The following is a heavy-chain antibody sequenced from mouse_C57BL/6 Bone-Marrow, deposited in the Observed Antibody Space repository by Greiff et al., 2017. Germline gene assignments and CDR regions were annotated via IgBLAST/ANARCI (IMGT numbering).Heavy chain of an antibody. CDR2: IHPNSGST. V-gene: IGHV1-64*01. CDR3: ARKGYGNYQKFAY. D-gene: IGHD2-10*02. Sequence: QVQLQQPGAELVKPGASVKLSCKASGYTFTSYWMHWVKQRPGQGLEWIGMIHPNSGSTNYNEKFKSKATLTVDKSSSTAYMQLSSLTSEDSAVYYCARKGYGNYQKFAYWGQGTLVTVSA. CDR1: GYTFTSYW. J-gene: IGHJ3*01.